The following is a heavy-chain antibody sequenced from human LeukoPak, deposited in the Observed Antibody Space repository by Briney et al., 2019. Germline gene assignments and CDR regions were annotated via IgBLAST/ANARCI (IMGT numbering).Heavy chain of an antibody. CDR2: IRYDGSIK. CDR3: AKRRGLELLYYYYMDV. J-gene: IGHJ6*03. V-gene: IGHV3-30*02. D-gene: IGHD1-7*01. CDR1: GFTFSSYG. Sequence: GGSLRLSCAASGFTFSSYGMHWARLAPGKGLEWVAFIRYDGSIKYSADSVKGRFTISRDNSKNTLYLQMNSLRAEDTAVYYCAKRRGLELLYYYYMDVWGKGTTVTVSS.